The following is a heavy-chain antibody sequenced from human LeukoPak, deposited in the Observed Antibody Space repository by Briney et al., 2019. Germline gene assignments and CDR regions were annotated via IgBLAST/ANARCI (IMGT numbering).Heavy chain of an antibody. Sequence: GGSLRLSCAASGFTVSRNYMSWVRQAPGKGLEWVSVIYSGGRTYYADSVKGRFTTSRDNSKNTLYLQMNSLRAEETAVYYCARAGPSSSWHQFDYWGQGTLVTVSS. CDR2: IYSGGRT. CDR1: GFTVSRNY. D-gene: IGHD6-13*01. J-gene: IGHJ4*02. V-gene: IGHV3-66*01. CDR3: ARAGPSSSWHQFDY.